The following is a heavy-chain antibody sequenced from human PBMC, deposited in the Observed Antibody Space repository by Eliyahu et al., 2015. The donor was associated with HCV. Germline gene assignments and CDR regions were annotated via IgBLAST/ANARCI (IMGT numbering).Heavy chain of an antibody. V-gene: IGHV1-18*01. Sequence: QVQLVQSGPEIQRPGASVKVSCKASGXTLGAYGMSWIRQAPGQRLEWVGWISPTRGDTKYAEIVQGRITMTADRSTGTVYMELRSLRVDDTATYFCARDYMALSGVPIYGFFDYWGQGTLVIVSS. CDR1: GXTLGAYG. CDR3: ARDYMALSGVPIYGFFDY. J-gene: IGHJ4*02. D-gene: IGHD3-3*01. CDR2: ISPTRGDT.